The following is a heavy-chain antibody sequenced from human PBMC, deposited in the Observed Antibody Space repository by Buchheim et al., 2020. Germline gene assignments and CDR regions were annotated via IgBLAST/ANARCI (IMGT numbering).Heavy chain of an antibody. CDR1: GFTFSSYW. CDR3: ARANPADFDY. D-gene: IGHD1-14*01. V-gene: IGHV3-74*01. CDR2: IRGDGGVT. Sequence: EVQLVESGGGLIQPGGSLRLSCAASGFTFSSYWMHWVRQAPGKGLVWVSRIRGDGGVTNYADSVRGRFTISRDNAKNTLYLQMNSLRDEDTAVSYCARANPADFDYWGQGAL. J-gene: IGHJ4*02.